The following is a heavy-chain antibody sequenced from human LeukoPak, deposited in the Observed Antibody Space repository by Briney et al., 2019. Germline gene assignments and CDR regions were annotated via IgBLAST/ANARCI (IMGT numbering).Heavy chain of an antibody. Sequence: GGSLRLSCAASGFTFSSYAMSWVRQAPGKGLEWVSAISGSSGSTYDADSVKGRFTISRDNSKNTLYLQMNSLPPKDTAVYYCATSNDYYDSSGSFSYYFDYWGHGTLVTVSS. CDR3: ATSNDYYDSSGSFSYYFDY. V-gene: IGHV3-23*01. J-gene: IGHJ4*01. CDR1: GFTFSSYA. CDR2: ISGSSGST. D-gene: IGHD3-22*01.